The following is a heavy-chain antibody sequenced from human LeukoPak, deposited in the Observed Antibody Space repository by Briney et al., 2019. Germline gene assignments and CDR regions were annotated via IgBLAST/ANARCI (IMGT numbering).Heavy chain of an antibody. Sequence: ASVKVSCKASGYTFTSYAITWVRQAPGQGLEWMGWISTYNANTNYAQKLQGRVTMTTDTSTSTAYMGLRSLRSDDTAVYYCARGGYYYYYMDVWGKGTTVTVSS. J-gene: IGHJ6*03. CDR2: ISTYNANT. V-gene: IGHV1-18*01. CDR3: ARGGYYYYYMDV. CDR1: GYTFTSYA.